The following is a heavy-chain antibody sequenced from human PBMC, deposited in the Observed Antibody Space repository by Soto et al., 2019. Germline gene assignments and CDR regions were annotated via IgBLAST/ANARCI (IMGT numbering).Heavy chain of an antibody. CDR3: ARGPAWDQWVTAMVWYFDY. CDR1: GFTFSSYG. Sequence: QVQLVESGGGVVQPGRSLRLSCAASGFTFSSYGMHWVRQAPGKGLEWVAVISYDGSNKYYADSVKGRFTISRDNSKNTLYLQMNSLRAEDTAVYYCARGPAWDQWVTAMVWYFDYWGQGTLVTVSS. CDR2: ISYDGSNK. V-gene: IGHV3-30*03. D-gene: IGHD5-18*01. J-gene: IGHJ4*02.